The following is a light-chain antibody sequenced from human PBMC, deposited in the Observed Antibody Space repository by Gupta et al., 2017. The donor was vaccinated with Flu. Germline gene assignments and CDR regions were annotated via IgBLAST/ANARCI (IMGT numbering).Light chain of an antibody. CDR3: QQCYGTPHT. Sequence: DIQMTQSPSPLSASVGDRVTITCLASQSISNHVNWYQQKPGKAPELLLYAASSLQSGVPSRFSGSGSGTDFTLTISRLQPEEIATYFCQQCYGTPHTFGDGTKVEIK. J-gene: IGKJ4*01. CDR2: AAS. CDR1: QSISNH. V-gene: IGKV1-39*01.